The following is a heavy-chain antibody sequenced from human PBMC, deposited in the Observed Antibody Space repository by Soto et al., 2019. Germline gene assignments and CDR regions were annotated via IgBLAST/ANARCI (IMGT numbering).Heavy chain of an antibody. CDR1: GFTFSSYG. V-gene: IGHV3-33*01. D-gene: IGHD3-22*01. CDR2: IWYDGSNK. J-gene: IGHJ6*02. CDR3: ARVGYYYDSSGFPLLYGMDV. Sequence: GGSLRLSCAASGFTFSSYGMHWVRQAPGKGLEWVAVIWYDGSNKYYADSVKGRFTISRDNSKNTLYLQMNSLRAEDTAVYYCARVGYYYDSSGFPLLYGMDVWGQGTTVTVSS.